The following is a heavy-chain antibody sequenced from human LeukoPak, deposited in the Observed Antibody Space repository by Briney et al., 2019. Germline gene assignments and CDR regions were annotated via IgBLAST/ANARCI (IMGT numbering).Heavy chain of an antibody. D-gene: IGHD6-19*01. V-gene: IGHV4-59*01. CDR1: GGSISSYY. CDR2: IYYSGST. J-gene: IGHJ3*02. CDR3: ARHRGWRNAFDI. Sequence: SETLSLTCTVSGGSISSYYWSWIRQLPGKGLEWIGYIYYSGSTNYNPSLKSRVTISVDTSKNQFSLKLSSVTAADTAVYYCARHRGWRNAFDIWGQGTMVTVSS.